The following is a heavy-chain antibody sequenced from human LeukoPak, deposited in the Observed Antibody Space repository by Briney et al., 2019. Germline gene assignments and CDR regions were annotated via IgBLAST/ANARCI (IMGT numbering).Heavy chain of an antibody. V-gene: IGHV4-59*08. CDR2: IYYSGST. Sequence: SETLSLTCTVSGGSISSYYWSWIRQPAGKGLEWIGYIYYSGSTNYNPSLKSRVTISVDTSKNQFSLKLSSVTAADTAVYYCARRSDSSGLLRKNAFDIWGQGTMVTVSS. J-gene: IGHJ3*02. CDR1: GGSISSYY. CDR3: ARRSDSSGLLRKNAFDI. D-gene: IGHD3-22*01.